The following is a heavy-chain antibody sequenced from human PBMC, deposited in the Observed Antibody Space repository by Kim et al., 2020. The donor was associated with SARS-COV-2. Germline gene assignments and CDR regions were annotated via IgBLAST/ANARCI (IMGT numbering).Heavy chain of an antibody. CDR2: IYYSGST. V-gene: IGHV4-39*01. Sequence: SETLSLTCTVSGGSISSSSYYWGWIRQPPGKGLEWIGSIYYSGSTYYNPSLKSRVTISVDTSKNQFSLKLSSVTAADTAVYYCARHWYCSGGSCYPNWFDPWGQGTLVTVSS. CDR3: ARHWYCSGGSCYPNWFDP. CDR1: GGSISSSSYY. J-gene: IGHJ5*02. D-gene: IGHD2-15*01.